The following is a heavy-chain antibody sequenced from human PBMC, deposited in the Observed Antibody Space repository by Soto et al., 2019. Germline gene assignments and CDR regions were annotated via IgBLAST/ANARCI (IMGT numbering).Heavy chain of an antibody. CDR2: FDPEDGET. Sequence: GASVKVSCKVSGYALTELSMHWVRQAPGKGLEWMGGFDPEDGETIYAQKFQGRVTMTEDTSTDTAYMELSSLRSEDTAVYYCARSARVAATLYYYYGMDVWGQGTTVTVSS. CDR1: GYALTELS. J-gene: IGHJ6*02. D-gene: IGHD2-15*01. V-gene: IGHV1-24*01. CDR3: ARSARVAATLYYYYGMDV.